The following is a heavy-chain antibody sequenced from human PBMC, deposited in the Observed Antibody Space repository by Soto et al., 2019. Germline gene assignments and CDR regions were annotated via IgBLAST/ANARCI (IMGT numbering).Heavy chain of an antibody. V-gene: IGHV3-11*01. D-gene: IGHD2-15*01. Sequence: QVQLVESGGGLVKPGGSLRLSCAASGFTFRDYYMTWIRQAPGKGLEWVSYISSSGTGIYYADSVKGRFTISRDNAKNSLYLVMSSLRADDTAVYYCARAYSDAFDIWGQGTMVTVSS. J-gene: IGHJ3*02. CDR3: ARAYSDAFDI. CDR2: ISSSGTGI. CDR1: GFTFRDYY.